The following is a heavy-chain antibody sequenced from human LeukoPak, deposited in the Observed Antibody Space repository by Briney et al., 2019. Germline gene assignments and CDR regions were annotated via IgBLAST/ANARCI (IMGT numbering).Heavy chain of an antibody. Sequence: QPGRSLRLSCAASGFTFSTYGMHWVRQAPGKGLEWVAVIWNDGSNKYYADSVKGRFTISRDNSKNTLYLQINSLRAEDTAVYSCARASGPFDYWGQGTLVTVSS. J-gene: IGHJ4*02. CDR2: IWNDGSNK. CDR1: GFTFSTYG. D-gene: IGHD3-10*01. V-gene: IGHV3-33*01. CDR3: ARASGPFDY.